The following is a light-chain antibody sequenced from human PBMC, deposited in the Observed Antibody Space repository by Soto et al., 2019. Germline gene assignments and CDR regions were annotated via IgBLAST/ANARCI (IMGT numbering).Light chain of an antibody. CDR3: QQYCSSPIS. Sequence: EIVLTQSPGTLSLSPGERATLSCRASQSVSSSYLAWYQQKPGQAPRLLIYGASSRATVIPDRFSGSGSGTLITLTISRLEPEDFAVYYCQQYCSSPISFGQGTRLEIK. CDR1: QSVSSSY. CDR2: GAS. V-gene: IGKV3-20*01. J-gene: IGKJ5*01.